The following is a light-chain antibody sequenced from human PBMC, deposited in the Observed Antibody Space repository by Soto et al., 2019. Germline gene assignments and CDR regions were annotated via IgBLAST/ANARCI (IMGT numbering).Light chain of an antibody. J-gene: IGKJ4*01. Sequence: IQLTQSPSSLSASVGDRVTITCRASQGITTYLAWYQQKPGRAPQLLISAASTLQSGVPARFSGSGSGTDFTLTISSLQPEDFATYYCQQFNGYPLTFGGGTKVDI. CDR3: QQFNGYPLT. CDR2: AAS. V-gene: IGKV1-9*01. CDR1: QGITTY.